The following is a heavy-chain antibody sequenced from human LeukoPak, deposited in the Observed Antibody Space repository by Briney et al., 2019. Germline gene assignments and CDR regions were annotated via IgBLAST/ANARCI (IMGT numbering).Heavy chain of an antibody. D-gene: IGHD4-17*01. V-gene: IGHV4-39*01. Sequence: KSSETLSLTCTVSGGSISSSSYYWGWIRQPPGKGLEWIGSIYYSGSTYYNPSLKSRVTISVDTSKNQFSLKLSSVTAADTAVYYCARHSVGDYVLGYWGQGTLVTVSS. J-gene: IGHJ4*02. CDR1: GGSISSSSYY. CDR3: ARHSVGDYVLGY. CDR2: IYYSGST.